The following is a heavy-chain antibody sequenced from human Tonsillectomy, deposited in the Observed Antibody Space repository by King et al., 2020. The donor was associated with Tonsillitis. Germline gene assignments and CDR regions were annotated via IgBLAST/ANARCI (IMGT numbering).Heavy chain of an antibody. Sequence: QLVQSGAEVKKPGASVKVSCKASGYTFTSYGISWVRQAPGQGLEWMGWINAYNGNTDYAQKLQGRVTMTTDTSTSTAYMELRSLRSDDTAVYYCARDYDDFWSGSGGWFDPWGQGTLVTVSS. CDR3: ARDYDDFWSGSGGWFDP. J-gene: IGHJ5*02. V-gene: IGHV1-18*01. CDR1: GYTFTSYG. D-gene: IGHD3-3*01. CDR2: INAYNGNT.